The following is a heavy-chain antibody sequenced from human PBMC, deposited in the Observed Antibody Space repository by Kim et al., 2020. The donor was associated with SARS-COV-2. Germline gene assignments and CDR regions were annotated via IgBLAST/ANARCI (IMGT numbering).Heavy chain of an antibody. J-gene: IGHJ4*02. Sequence: GGSLRLSCEASGLTVSSSYMSWVRQTPGKGLEWVSVIYAGGSTFYTDSVRGRFTISRDNSKNTLYLQMNSLRAEDTAIYYCAKLNYYGSGTGTYFDSWGQGTLVTVSS. D-gene: IGHD3-10*01. CDR1: GLTVSSSY. V-gene: IGHV3-66*01. CDR3: AKLNYYGSGTGTYFDS. CDR2: IYAGGST.